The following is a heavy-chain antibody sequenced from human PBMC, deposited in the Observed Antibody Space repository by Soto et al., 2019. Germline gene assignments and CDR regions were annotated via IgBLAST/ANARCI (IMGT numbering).Heavy chain of an antibody. Sequence: QVQLVQSGAEVKKPGSSVKVSCKASGGTFSSYTISWVRQAPGQGLEWMGRIIPILGIANYAQKFQGRVTINADKSTRAANMELSSMRSEDTAVYYCAYHEEYSGYDSFDYWGQGNLVTVSS. CDR1: GGTFSSYT. J-gene: IGHJ4*02. CDR3: AYHEEYSGYDSFDY. CDR2: IIPILGIA. D-gene: IGHD5-12*01. V-gene: IGHV1-69*02.